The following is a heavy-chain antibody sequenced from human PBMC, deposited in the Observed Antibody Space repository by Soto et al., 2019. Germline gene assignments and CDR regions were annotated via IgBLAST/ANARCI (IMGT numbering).Heavy chain of an antibody. CDR1: GGSMNDYY. CDR2: AYYRGST. V-gene: IGHV4-59*01. J-gene: IGHJ3*01. CDR3: AREDRAPSGASDV. Sequence: PSETLSLTCTVSGGSMNDYYCTWIRQTPGEVLEGIGYAYYRGSTNYNPPRKCRVTISMDTSKNNFSLKLSSVTAADTAVYFCAREDRAPSGASDVWGQGTMVTVSS.